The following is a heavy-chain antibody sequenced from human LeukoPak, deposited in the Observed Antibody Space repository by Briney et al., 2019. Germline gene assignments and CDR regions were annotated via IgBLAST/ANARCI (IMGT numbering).Heavy chain of an antibody. V-gene: IGHV4-61*02. CDR3: ARAFDFWSGYPFDP. J-gene: IGHJ5*02. D-gene: IGHD3-3*01. CDR1: GGSISSGSYY. Sequence: SETLSLTCTVSGGSISSGSYYWSRIRQPAGKGLEWIGRIYTSGSTNYNPSLKSRVTISVDTSKNQFSLKLSSVTAADTAVYYCARAFDFWSGYPFDPWGQGTLVTVSS. CDR2: IYTSGST.